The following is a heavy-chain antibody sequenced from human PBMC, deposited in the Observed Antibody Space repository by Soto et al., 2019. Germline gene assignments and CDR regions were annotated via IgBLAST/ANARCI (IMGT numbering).Heavy chain of an antibody. CDR2: IYWNDDK. D-gene: IGHD5-18*01. Sequence: AGPTLGNPTQTLTLTCTFSGFSLSFCGVGVGWIRQPPGKALEWVALIYWNDDKRYSPSLKSRLTITKDTSKNQVVLTMTNMDPVDTATYYCAHKMDTVDWFGPWGRGTLVTVS. CDR3: AHKMDTVDWFGP. CDR1: GFSLSFCGVG. V-gene: IGHV2-5*01. J-gene: IGHJ5*02.